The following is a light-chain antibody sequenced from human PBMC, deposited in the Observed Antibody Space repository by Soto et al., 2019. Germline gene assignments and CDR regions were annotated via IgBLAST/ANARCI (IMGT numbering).Light chain of an antibody. V-gene: IGLV2-14*03. CDR3: SSYTSSSTPYV. CDR1: SSDVGGYNY. CDR2: DVS. J-gene: IGLJ1*01. Sequence: QSALTQPASVSGSPGQSITISCTGTSSDVGGYNYVSWYQQHPGKAPKLMIYDVSNRPSGVSNRFSGSKSGNTASLTISGLQAEDEVDYYCSSYTSSSTPYVFGTGTNVTVL.